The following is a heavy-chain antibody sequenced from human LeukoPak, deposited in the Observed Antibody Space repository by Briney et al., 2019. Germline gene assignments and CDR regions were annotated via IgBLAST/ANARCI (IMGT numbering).Heavy chain of an antibody. J-gene: IGHJ4*02. V-gene: IGHV3-48*02. D-gene: IGHD1-26*01. CDR1: GFTFSTYS. Sequence: GGSLRLSCAASGFTFSTYSMNWVRQAPGKGLEWISFISSSTRTMYYADSVKGRFTISRDNAKNSLYLRMNSLRDEDTAVYFCASSGNYRFHYWGQGTLVTVSS. CDR3: ASSGNYRFHY. CDR2: ISSSTRTM.